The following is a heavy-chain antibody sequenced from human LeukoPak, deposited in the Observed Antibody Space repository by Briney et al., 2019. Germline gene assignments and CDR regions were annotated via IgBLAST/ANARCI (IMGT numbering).Heavy chain of an antibody. Sequence: GASVKFSCKASGYTFTSYYMHWVRQAPGQGLEWMGIINPSGGSTTYAQKFQGRVTMTRDTSTSTVYMELSSLRSEDTAVYYCATFDTSKSFESWGQGTLVTVSS. CDR2: INPSGGST. V-gene: IGHV1-46*01. D-gene: IGHD3-9*01. CDR3: ATFDTSKSFES. CDR1: GYTFTSYY. J-gene: IGHJ4*02.